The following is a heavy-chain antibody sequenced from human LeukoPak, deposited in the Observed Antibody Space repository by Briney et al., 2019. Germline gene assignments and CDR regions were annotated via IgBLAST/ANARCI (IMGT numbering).Heavy chain of an antibody. D-gene: IGHD3-3*02. Sequence: PGGSLRLSCAASGFTFSSYAMHWVRQAPGKGLEWVAVISYDGSNKYYADSVKGRFTISRDNTKNTLYLQMNSLRAEDTAIYYCAKQSGQALAYHMDVWGQGTTVTVSS. CDR3: AKQSGQALAYHMDV. V-gene: IGHV3-30-3*02. J-gene: IGHJ6*02. CDR2: ISYDGSNK. CDR1: GFTFSSYA.